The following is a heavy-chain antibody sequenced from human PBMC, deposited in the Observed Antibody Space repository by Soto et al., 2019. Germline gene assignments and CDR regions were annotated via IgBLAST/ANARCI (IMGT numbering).Heavy chain of an antibody. D-gene: IGHD2-21*02. CDR1: GFSLSTSGVA. CDR2: IYWDADK. CDR3: AHKPRDRGGDYYFDY. Sequence: QITLKESGPTLVRPTQTLTLTCTFSGFSLSTSGVAVGWIRQPPGKALEWLALIYWDADKRYSPSLKSRLTIXXDXSXXRLVLTMTNMDPVDTATYYCAHKPRDRGGDYYFDYWGQGTLVTVSS. J-gene: IGHJ4*02. V-gene: IGHV2-5*02.